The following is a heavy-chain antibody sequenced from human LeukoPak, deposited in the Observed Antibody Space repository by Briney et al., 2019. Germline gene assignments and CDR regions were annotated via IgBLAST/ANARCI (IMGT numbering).Heavy chain of an antibody. CDR1: GGSISTSSYY. CDR2: FYYSGST. Sequence: PSETLSLTCTVSGGSISTSSYYWGWIRQPPGKGLEWIGSFYYSGSTYYNPSLKSRVTISVDTSKNQFSLKLSSVTAADTAVYYCARRGGSYRFFDYWGQGTLVTVYS. V-gene: IGHV4-39*01. D-gene: IGHD3-16*02. CDR3: ARRGGSYRFFDY. J-gene: IGHJ4*02.